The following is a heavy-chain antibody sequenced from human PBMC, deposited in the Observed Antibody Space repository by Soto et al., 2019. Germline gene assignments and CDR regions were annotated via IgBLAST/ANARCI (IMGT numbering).Heavy chain of an antibody. J-gene: IGHJ3*02. CDR2: INYSGTT. V-gene: IGHV4-59*08. CDR1: GGSISNYY. CDR3: AGGALALDAFDI. D-gene: IGHD1-1*01. Sequence: PSETLSLTCTVSGGSISNYYWSWIRQPPGRGLEWIGYINYSGTTNYNPSLKSRVTISVDTSKNQFSLKLRSVTAADTAVYYCAGGALALDAFDIWGQGTMVTVS.